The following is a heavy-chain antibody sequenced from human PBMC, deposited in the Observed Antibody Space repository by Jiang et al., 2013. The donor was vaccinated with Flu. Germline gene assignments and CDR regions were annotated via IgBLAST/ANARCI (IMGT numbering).Heavy chain of an antibody. J-gene: IGHJ5*02. CDR1: GYTFTGYY. V-gene: IGHV1-2*02. CDR2: ISPNSGGT. Sequence: GAEVKKPGASVKVSCKASGYTFTGYYMHWVRQAPGQGLEWMGWISPNSGGTNYAQKFQGRVTMTRDTSISTAYMELSRLRSDDTAVYYCARDARLVKDIVVVPAAGNWFDPWGQGTLVTVSS. CDR3: ARDARLVKDIVVVPAAGNWFDP. D-gene: IGHD2-2*01.